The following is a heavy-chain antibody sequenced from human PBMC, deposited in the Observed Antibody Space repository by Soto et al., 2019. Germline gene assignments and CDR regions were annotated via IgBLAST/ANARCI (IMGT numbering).Heavy chain of an antibody. D-gene: IGHD2-8*01. CDR1: GFPFSSYA. CDR2: ISSNGGST. V-gene: IGHV3-64*01. Sequence: PGGSLRLSCAASGFPFSSYAMHWVRQAPGKGVEYVSAISSNGGSTYYANSVKGRFTISRDNSKNTLYLQMGSLRAEDMAVYYCARALGYCTNGVCPSDYWGQGTLVTVSS. J-gene: IGHJ4*02. CDR3: ARALGYCTNGVCPSDY.